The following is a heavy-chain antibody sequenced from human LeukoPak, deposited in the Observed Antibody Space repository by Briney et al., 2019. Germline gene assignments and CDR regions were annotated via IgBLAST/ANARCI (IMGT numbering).Heavy chain of an antibody. CDR3: ARDYSGWSRDF. CDR1: GFTLSPYS. J-gene: IGHJ4*02. V-gene: IGHV3-21*01. D-gene: IGHD6-19*01. Sequence: GGSLRLSCAASGFTLSPYSMSWVRQAPGKGLEWVSTISRGIYIYYADAVGGRFTISRDNARNSVYLQMDSLRAEDTAVYYCARDYSGWSRDFWGQGTLVTVSS. CDR2: ISRGIYI.